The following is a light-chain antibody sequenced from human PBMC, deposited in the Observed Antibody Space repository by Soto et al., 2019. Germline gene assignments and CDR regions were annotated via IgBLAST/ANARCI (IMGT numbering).Light chain of an antibody. Sequence: IVMTQYAATLSASPGERATLSCMASQSVSSYLAWYQQKPGQAPRLLIYDASNRATGIPARFSGSGSGTDFTLTISSLEPEDFAVYYCQQRRNGPPLTFGGGTKVDI. CDR1: QSVSSY. J-gene: IGKJ4*01. CDR3: QQRRNGPPLT. CDR2: DAS. V-gene: IGKV3-11*01.